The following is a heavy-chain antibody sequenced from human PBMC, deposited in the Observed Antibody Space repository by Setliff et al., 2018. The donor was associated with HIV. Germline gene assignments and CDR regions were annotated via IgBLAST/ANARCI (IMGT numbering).Heavy chain of an antibody. Sequence: GESLKISCKASGYTFANYWISWVRQMPGKGLEWMGRLDPRDSYTDYSPSFQGHVTISGDKSSSTAYLQWSSLRASDTATYYCARLLRRPHDFFYMDVWGKGTTVTVSS. CDR3: ARLLRRPHDFFYMDV. J-gene: IGHJ6*03. V-gene: IGHV5-10-1*01. CDR1: GYTFANYW. CDR2: LDPRDSYT. D-gene: IGHD1-26*01.